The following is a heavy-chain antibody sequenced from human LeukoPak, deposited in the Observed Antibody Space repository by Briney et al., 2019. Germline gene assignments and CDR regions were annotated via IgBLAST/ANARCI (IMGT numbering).Heavy chain of an antibody. D-gene: IGHD2-15*01. CDR2: ISSSGSTI. CDR3: ARLRYCSGGSCYFFDY. V-gene: IGHV3-11*01. Sequence: PGGSLRLSCAASGFTFSDHYMSWIRQAPGKGLEWVSYISSSGSTIYYADSVKGRFTIFRDNAKNSLYLQMNSLGAEDTAVYYCARLRYCSGGSCYFFDYWGQGTLVTVSS. J-gene: IGHJ4*02. CDR1: GFTFSDHY.